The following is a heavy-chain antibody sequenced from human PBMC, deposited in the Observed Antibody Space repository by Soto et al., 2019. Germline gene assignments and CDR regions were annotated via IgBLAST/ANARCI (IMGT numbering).Heavy chain of an antibody. Sequence: GGSLRLSCAASGFTFSSYGMHWVRQAPGKGLEWVAVIWYDGSNKYYADSVKGRFTISRDNSKNTLYLQMNSLRAEDTAVYYCAKALTIVGANWFDPWGQGTLVSVSS. CDR1: GFTFSSYG. V-gene: IGHV3-33*06. CDR2: IWYDGSNK. D-gene: IGHD1-26*01. CDR3: AKALTIVGANWFDP. J-gene: IGHJ5*02.